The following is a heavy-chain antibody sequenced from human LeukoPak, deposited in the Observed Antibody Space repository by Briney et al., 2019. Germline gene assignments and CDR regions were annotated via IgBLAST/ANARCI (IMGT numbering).Heavy chain of an antibody. V-gene: IGHV4-34*01. CDR2: INQSGST. D-gene: IGHD3-10*01. Sequence: SETLSLTCAVYGGSFSGFYWGWIRQPPGKGLEWIGEINQSGSTKYNPSLKSRVTISVDTPKNQLSLKLSSVTAADTAVYYCARVRYYGSGSYYKRNWFDPWGQGALVTVSS. CDR1: GGSFSGFY. J-gene: IGHJ5*02. CDR3: ARVRYYGSGSYYKRNWFDP.